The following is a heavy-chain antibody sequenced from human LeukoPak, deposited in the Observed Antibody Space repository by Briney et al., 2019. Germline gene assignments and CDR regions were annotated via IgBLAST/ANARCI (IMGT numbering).Heavy chain of an antibody. D-gene: IGHD1-14*01. CDR2: IKSKTDGGTT. CDR1: GGSFSGYY. V-gene: IGHV3-15*01. CDR3: TTDLNLVTLDY. J-gene: IGHJ4*02. Sequence: ETLSLTYAVYGGSFSGYYWTWIRQTPGKGLEWVGRIKSKTDGGTTDYAAPVKGRFTISRDDSKNTLNLQMNSLKTEDTAVYYCTTDLNLVTLDYWGQGTLVTVSS.